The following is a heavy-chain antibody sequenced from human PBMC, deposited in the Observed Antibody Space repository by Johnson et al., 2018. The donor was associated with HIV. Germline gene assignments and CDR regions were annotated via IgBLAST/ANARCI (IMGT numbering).Heavy chain of an antibody. D-gene: IGHD3-10*01. CDR2: IKSKTDGGTT. CDR3: TTASLLWWGGAFDI. V-gene: IGHV3-15*01. CDR1: GFTFINAW. J-gene: IGHJ3*02. Sequence: VKLVESGGGLVQPGGSLRLSCAASGFTFINAWMSWVRQAPGKGLEWVGRIKSKTDGGTTDYAAPVKGRFTISRDDSKNTLYLQMNSLKTEDTAVYYCTTASLLWWGGAFDIWGQGTMVTVSS.